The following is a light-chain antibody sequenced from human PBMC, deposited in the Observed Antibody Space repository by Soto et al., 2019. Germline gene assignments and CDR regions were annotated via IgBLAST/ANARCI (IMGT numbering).Light chain of an antibody. CDR2: DVN. Sequence: QSAPTQPASVSGSPGQSITISCSGTSSDVGGYNFVSWYQQHPGKAPKLIIYDVNHRPSGVSNRFSGSKSGNTASLTISGLQAEDESDYYCCSYRDPSTYVFGTGTKLTVL. CDR3: CSYRDPSTYV. V-gene: IGLV2-14*03. CDR1: SSDVGGYNF. J-gene: IGLJ1*01.